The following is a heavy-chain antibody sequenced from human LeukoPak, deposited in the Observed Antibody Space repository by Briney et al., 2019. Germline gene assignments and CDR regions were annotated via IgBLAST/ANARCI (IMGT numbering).Heavy chain of an antibody. CDR1: GGSISSYY. J-gene: IGHJ4*02. CDR3: ARGGARSSFYYDY. D-gene: IGHD3-3*01. CDR2: IYYSGST. Sequence: PSETLSLTCTVSGGSISSYYWSWIRQPPGKGLEWIGYIYYSGSTNYNPSLKSRVTISVDTSKNQFSLKLSSVTAADTAVYYCARGGARSSFYYDYWGQGTLVTVSS. V-gene: IGHV4-59*01.